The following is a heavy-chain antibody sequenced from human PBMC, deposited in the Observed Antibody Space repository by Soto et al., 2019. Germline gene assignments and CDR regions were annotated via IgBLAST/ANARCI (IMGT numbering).Heavy chain of an antibody. CDR2: IDPSDSYT. CDR3: ARHPITVTTSYYGMDV. J-gene: IGHJ6*02. Sequence: GESLKISCKGSGYSFTSYWISWVRQMPGKGLEWMGRIDPSDSYTNYSPSFQGHVTISADKSISTAYLQWSSLKASDTAMYYCARHPITVTTSYYGMDVWGQGTTVTVS. V-gene: IGHV5-10-1*01. CDR1: GYSFTSYW. D-gene: IGHD4-17*01.